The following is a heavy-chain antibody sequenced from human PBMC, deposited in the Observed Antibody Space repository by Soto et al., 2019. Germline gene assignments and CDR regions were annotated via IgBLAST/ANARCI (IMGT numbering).Heavy chain of an antibody. J-gene: IGHJ4*02. CDR1: GYTFTSYA. D-gene: IGHD5-12*01. Sequence: ASVKVSCKASGYTFTSYAMHWVRQAPGQRLEWMGWINAGNGNTKYSQKFQGRVTITRDTSASTAYMELSSLRSEDTAVYYCARYVDIVAEFDYWGQGTLVTVSS. CDR2: INAGNGNT. V-gene: IGHV1-3*01. CDR3: ARYVDIVAEFDY.